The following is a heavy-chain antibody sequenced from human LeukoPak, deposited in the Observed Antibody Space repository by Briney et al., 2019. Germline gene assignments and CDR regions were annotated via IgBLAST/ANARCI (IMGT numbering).Heavy chain of an antibody. J-gene: IGHJ5*02. CDR1: GYTFTSYG. Sequence: ASVKVSCKASGYTFTSYGISWVRQAPGQGLEWVGWISAYSGNTNYAQKLQGRVTMTTDTSTSTAYMELRSLRSDDTAVYYCARWFGELLGNWFDPWGQGTLVTVSS. CDR2: ISAYSGNT. D-gene: IGHD3-10*01. V-gene: IGHV1-18*01. CDR3: ARWFGELLGNWFDP.